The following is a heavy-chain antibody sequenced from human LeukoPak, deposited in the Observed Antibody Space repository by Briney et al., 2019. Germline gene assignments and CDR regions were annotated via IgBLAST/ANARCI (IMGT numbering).Heavy chain of an antibody. V-gene: IGHV4-30-2*01. J-gene: IGHJ6*03. CDR1: GGSISSGGYY. Sequence: SETLSLTCTVSGGSISSGGYYWSWIRQPPGKGLEWIGYIYHSGSTYYNPSLKSRVTISVDRSKNQFSLKLSSVTAADTAVYYCARAPAQTHYYYYYMDVWGKGTTVTVSS. CDR3: ARAPAQTHYYYYYMDV. CDR2: IYHSGST.